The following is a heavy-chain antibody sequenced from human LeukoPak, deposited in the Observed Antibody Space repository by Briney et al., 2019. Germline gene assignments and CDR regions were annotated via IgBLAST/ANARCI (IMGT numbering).Heavy chain of an antibody. Sequence: ASVKVSCKASGYTFTGYYMHWVRQAPGQGLEWMGWINPNSGGTNYAQKFQGRVTMTRDTSISTAYMELSRLRSDDTAVYYCARWSNYYGSGTHREGDYWGQRTLVTVSS. V-gene: IGHV1-2*02. D-gene: IGHD3-10*01. CDR1: GYTFTGYY. CDR2: INPNSGGT. J-gene: IGHJ4*02. CDR3: ARWSNYYGSGTHREGDY.